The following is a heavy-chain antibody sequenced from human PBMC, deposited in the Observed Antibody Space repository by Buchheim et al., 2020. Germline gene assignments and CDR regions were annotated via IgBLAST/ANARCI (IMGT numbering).Heavy chain of an antibody. J-gene: IGHJ4*02. Sequence: QVQLAQSGAEVKKPGASVKVSCKASGYTFTSYDINWVRQATGQGLEWMGWMNPNSGSTGYAQKFQGRVTMTRNTSISTAYMELSSQRSEDTAVYYCARAYYDFWSGSGRRIGFDYWGQGTL. D-gene: IGHD3-3*01. CDR2: MNPNSGST. V-gene: IGHV1-8*01. CDR3: ARAYYDFWSGSGRRIGFDY. CDR1: GYTFTSYD.